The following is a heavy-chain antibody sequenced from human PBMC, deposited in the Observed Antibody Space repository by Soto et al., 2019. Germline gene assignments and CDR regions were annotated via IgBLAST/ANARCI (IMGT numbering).Heavy chain of an antibody. D-gene: IGHD3-22*01. Sequence: PSETLSLTCAVSGGSISSGGYSWSWIRQPPGKGLEWIGYIYHSGSTYYNPSLKSRVTISVDRSKNQFSLKLSSVTAADTAVYYCARDQRSSGYYFDYWGQGTLVTVSS. CDR2: IYHSGST. V-gene: IGHV4-30-2*01. J-gene: IGHJ4*02. CDR1: GGSISSGGYS. CDR3: ARDQRSSGYYFDY.